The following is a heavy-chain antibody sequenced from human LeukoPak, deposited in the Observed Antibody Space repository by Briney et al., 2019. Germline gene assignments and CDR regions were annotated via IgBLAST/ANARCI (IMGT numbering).Heavy chain of an antibody. CDR3: AKVGVDIVATQGTYYFDY. Sequence: PGGSLRLSCAASGFTFSSYAMHWVRQAPGKGLEWVAVISYDGSNKYYADSVKGRFTISRDNSKNTLYLQMNSLRAEDTAVYYCAKVGVDIVATQGTYYFDYWGQGTLVTVSS. D-gene: IGHD5-12*01. CDR2: ISYDGSNK. CDR1: GFTFSSYA. J-gene: IGHJ4*02. V-gene: IGHV3-30*04.